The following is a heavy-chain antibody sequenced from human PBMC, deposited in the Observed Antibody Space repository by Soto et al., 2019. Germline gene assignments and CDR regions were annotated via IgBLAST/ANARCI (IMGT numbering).Heavy chain of an antibody. CDR2: ISGSGGST. J-gene: IGHJ6*03. V-gene: IGHV3-23*01. D-gene: IGHD3-9*01. CDR3: AKVLTSYYYYYMDV. CDR1: GFTFSSYA. Sequence: EVQLLESGGGLVQPGGSLRLSCAASGFTFSSYAMSWVRQAPGKGLEWVSAISGSGGSTYYADSVKGRFTISRDNSKNTLYLQRNSLRAEDTAVYYCAKVLTSYYYYYMDVWGKGTTVTVSS.